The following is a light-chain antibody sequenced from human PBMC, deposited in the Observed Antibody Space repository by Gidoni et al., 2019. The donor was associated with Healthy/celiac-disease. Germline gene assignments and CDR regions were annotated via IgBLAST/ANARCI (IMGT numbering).Light chain of an antibody. V-gene: IGKV1-39*01. CDR3: QQSYSTLRT. Sequence: DIQMTQSPSSLSASVGDRVTITCRASQSISSYLNWYQQKPGKAPKLLIYAASSLQSGVPSRFSGSGSGTDFTVTISSLQLEDFATYYCQQSYSTLRTFGQGTKVEIK. J-gene: IGKJ1*01. CDR1: QSISSY. CDR2: AAS.